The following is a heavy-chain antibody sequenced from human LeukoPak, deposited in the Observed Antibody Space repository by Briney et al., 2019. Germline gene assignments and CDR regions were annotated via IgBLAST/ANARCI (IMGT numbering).Heavy chain of an antibody. Sequence: ASVKVSCKASGYTFSSYGISWVRQAPGQGLEWMGWISAYNGNTDSAQKFQGRVTMTTDTSTSTAYMELRSLGSDDTAVYYCARDPDCSTTSCSELDYNYGMDVWGQGTTVTVSS. CDR3: ARDPDCSTTSCSELDYNYGMDV. J-gene: IGHJ6*02. D-gene: IGHD2-2*01. CDR2: ISAYNGNT. V-gene: IGHV1-18*01. CDR1: GYTFSSYG.